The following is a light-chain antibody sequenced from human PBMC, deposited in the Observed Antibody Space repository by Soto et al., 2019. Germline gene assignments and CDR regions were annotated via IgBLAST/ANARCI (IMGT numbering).Light chain of an antibody. Sequence: DIQMTQSPSTLSASVGDRVTITCRASQSISIWLSWYQQKPGKAPKLLIYDASSLESGVRSRFSGSGSRTEFTLTSSSLQPDDVATYYCQQYDRYPWTFGKGTKVEI. V-gene: IGKV1-5*01. CDR2: DAS. J-gene: IGKJ1*01. CDR1: QSISIW. CDR3: QQYDRYPWT.